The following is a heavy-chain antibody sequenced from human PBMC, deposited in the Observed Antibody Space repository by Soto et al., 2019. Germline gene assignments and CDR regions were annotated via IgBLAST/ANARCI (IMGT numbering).Heavy chain of an antibody. Sequence: QVHLVQSGAEAKKSGASVKVSCKGSGYDFTTYGITWVRQAPGRGLEWMAWISAHNGNTDYAQKIQGRVTVTRDTSTSTAYMELRSLRSDDTAVYYCARGRYGDYWGQGALVTVSS. CDR1: GYDFTTYG. J-gene: IGHJ4*02. D-gene: IGHD1-1*01. V-gene: IGHV1-18*01. CDR3: ARGRYGDY. CDR2: ISAHNGNT.